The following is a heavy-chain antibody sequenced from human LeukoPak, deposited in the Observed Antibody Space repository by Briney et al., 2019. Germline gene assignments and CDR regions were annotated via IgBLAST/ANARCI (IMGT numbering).Heavy chain of an antibody. CDR3: ARFGYYYDSSGYYEKYYFDY. Sequence: PSETLSLTCAVSGYSISSGYYWGWIRQPPGKGLEWIGSIYHSGNTYYNLSLKSRVTISVDTYKNHFSLKLSSVTAADTAVYYCARFGYYYDSSGYYEKYYFDYWGQGTLVTVSS. V-gene: IGHV4-38-2*01. J-gene: IGHJ4*02. CDR2: IYHSGNT. D-gene: IGHD3-22*01. CDR1: GYSISSGYY.